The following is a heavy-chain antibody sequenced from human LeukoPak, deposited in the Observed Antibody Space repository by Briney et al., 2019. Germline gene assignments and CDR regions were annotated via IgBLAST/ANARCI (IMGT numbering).Heavy chain of an antibody. CDR1: GFTFSSHS. Sequence: GRSLRLSCTASGFTFSSHSIYWVRQAPGKGLEWVSLMSCDGTNKYYADSVKGRFTISRDNSRNTLFLQMNSLRVEDTAVYYCARGMLQRVAAATPFDYWGQGTLVTVSS. CDR3: ARGMLQRVAAATPFDY. CDR2: MSCDGTNK. V-gene: IGHV3-30-3*01. J-gene: IGHJ4*02. D-gene: IGHD2-15*01.